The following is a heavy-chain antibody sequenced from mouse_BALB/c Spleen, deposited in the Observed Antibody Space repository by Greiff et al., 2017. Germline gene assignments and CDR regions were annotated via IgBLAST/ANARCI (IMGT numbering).Heavy chain of an antibody. CDR1: GFSLTSYD. Sequence: QVQLKESGPGLVAPSQSLSITCTVSGFSLTSYDISWIRQPPGKGLEWLGVIWTGGGTNYNSAFMSRLSISKDNSKSQVFLKMNSLQTDDTAIYYCVRRRGPYYGNDYAMDYWGQGTSVTVSS. D-gene: IGHD2-10*01. V-gene: IGHV2-9-2*01. CDR2: IWTGGGT. CDR3: VRRRGPYYGNDYAMDY. J-gene: IGHJ4*01.